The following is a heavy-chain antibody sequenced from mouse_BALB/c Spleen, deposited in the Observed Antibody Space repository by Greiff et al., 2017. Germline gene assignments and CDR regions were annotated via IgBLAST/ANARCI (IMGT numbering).Heavy chain of an antibody. J-gene: IGHJ3*01. CDR3: ATYGYDGFAY. V-gene: IGHV5-15*02. D-gene: IGHD2-2*01. CDR1: GFTFSDYG. CDR2: ISNLAYSI. Sequence: EVQVVESGGGLVQPGGSRKLSCAASGFTFSDYGMAWVRQAPGKGPEWVAFISNLAYSIYYADTVTGRFTISRENAKNTLYLEMSSLRSEDTAMYYCATYGYDGFAYWGQGTLVTVSA.